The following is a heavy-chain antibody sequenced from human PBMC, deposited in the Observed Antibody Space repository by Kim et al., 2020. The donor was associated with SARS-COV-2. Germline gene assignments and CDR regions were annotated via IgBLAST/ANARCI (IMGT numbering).Heavy chain of an antibody. D-gene: IGHD3-10*01. CDR2: IKSKTDGGTT. V-gene: IGHV3-15*01. CDR1: GFTFSNAW. J-gene: IGHJ5*02. CDR3: TTEYDRTLMVRGVIWFDP. Sequence: GGSLRLSCAASGFTFSNAWMSWVRQAPGKGLEWVGRIKSKTDGGTTDYAAPVKGRFTISRDDSKNTLYLQMNSLKTEDTAVYYCTTEYDRTLMVRGVIWFDPWGQGTLVTVSS.